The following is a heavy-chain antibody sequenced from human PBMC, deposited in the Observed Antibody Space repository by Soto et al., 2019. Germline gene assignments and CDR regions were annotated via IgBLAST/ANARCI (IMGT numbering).Heavy chain of an antibody. J-gene: IGHJ4*02. Sequence: PSETLSLTCAVYGGSFSGYYWSWIRQPPGKGLEWIGEINHSGSTNYNPSLKSRVTISVDTSKNQFSLKLSSVTAADTAVYYCARGRSSLTGYHFDYWGQGTLVTVSS. V-gene: IGHV4-34*01. CDR3: ARGRSSLTGYHFDY. D-gene: IGHD3-9*01. CDR1: GGSFSGYY. CDR2: INHSGST.